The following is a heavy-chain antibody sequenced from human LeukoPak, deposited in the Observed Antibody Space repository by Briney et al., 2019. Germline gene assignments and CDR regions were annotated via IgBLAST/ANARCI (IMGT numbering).Heavy chain of an antibody. CDR2: INPNSGGT. D-gene: IGHD5-12*01. V-gene: IGHV1-2*02. J-gene: IGHJ4*02. Sequence: ASVKVSCKASGYTFTGYYMHWVRQAPRQGLEWMGWINPNSGGTNYAQKFQGRVTMTRDTSISTAYMELSRLRSDDTAVYYCAKEYSGYGAFDYWGQGTLVTVSS. CDR3: AKEYSGYGAFDY. CDR1: GYTFTGYY.